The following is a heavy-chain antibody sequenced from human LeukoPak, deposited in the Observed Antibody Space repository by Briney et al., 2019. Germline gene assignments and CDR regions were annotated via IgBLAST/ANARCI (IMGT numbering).Heavy chain of an antibody. CDR1: GYSISSDYY. V-gene: IGHV4-38-2*02. J-gene: IGHJ6*03. D-gene: IGHD3-16*01. Sequence: SETLSLTCTVSGYSISSDYYWGWIRQPPGKGLEWIGSIYHSGSTYYNPSLKSRVTISVDASKNQFSLKLSSVTAADTAVYYCARLPYYYFYMDVWGKGTTVTISS. CDR2: IYHSGST. CDR3: ARLPYYYFYMDV.